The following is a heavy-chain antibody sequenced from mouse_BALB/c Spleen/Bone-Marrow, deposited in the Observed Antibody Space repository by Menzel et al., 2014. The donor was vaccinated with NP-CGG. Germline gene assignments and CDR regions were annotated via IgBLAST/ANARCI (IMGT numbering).Heavy chain of an antibody. D-gene: IGHD3-3*01. CDR3: ARYMLGTFFDY. V-gene: IGHV14-3*02. Sequence: VQLQQSGAERVKPGASVKLSCTASGFNIKDTYMHWVKQRPEQGLEWIGRIDPANGNTKYDPKFQGKATITAETSSNSAYLQLHSLTSEDTAVYECARYMLGTFFDYWGQGTSLTVSS. J-gene: IGHJ2*02. CDR2: IDPANGNT. CDR1: GFNIKDTY.